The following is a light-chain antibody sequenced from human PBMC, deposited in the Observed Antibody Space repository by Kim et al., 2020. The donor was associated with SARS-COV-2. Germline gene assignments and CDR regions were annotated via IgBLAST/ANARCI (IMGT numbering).Light chain of an antibody. CDR3: SSYTRSGTLYVI. V-gene: IGLV2-14*03. CDR1: SSDIADYKY. CDR2: AVT. Sequence: SITISCTGSSSDIADYKYVSWYPQHAGKAPKLIISAVTGRPSGVSYRFSGSKSGNTASLTISGLQPEDEAVYYCSSYTRSGTLYVIFGGGTKVTVL. J-gene: IGLJ2*01.